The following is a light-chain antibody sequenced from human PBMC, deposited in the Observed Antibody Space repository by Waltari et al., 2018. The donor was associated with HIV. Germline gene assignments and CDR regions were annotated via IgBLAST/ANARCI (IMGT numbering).Light chain of an antibody. V-gene: IGKV4-1*01. J-gene: IGKJ1*01. CDR2: WAS. Sequence: DIVMTQSPDSLAVSLGERATINCKSSQSVLYSSNNKNYLAWYQQTPGQPPKVLLYWASTRESGVPDRFSGSGSGTDFTLTISSLQAEDVAVYYCQQYYSPPPRTFGQGTKVEIK. CDR1: QSVLYSSNNKNY. CDR3: QQYYSPPPRT.